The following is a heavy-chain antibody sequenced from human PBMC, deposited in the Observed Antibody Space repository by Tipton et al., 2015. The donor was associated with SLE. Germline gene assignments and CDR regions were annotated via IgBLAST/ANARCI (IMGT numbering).Heavy chain of an antibody. CDR3: AAELSFDI. J-gene: IGHJ3*02. Sequence: SLRLSCEVSGFIFDDYGMSWVRQAPGKGLEWVAVIYSGGSTYYADSVKGRFTISRHNSKSTLYLQMNSLRAEDTAVYYCAAELSFDIWGQGTMVTVSS. V-gene: IGHV3-53*04. D-gene: IGHD1-1*01. CDR1: GFIFDDYG. CDR2: IYSGGST.